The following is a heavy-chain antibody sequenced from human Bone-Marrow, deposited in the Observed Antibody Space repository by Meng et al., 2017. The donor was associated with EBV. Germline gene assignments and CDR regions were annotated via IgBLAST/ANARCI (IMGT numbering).Heavy chain of an antibody. D-gene: IGHD3-22*01. J-gene: IGHJ4*02. Sequence: VQLQESCPGLVRPSGTLSLTWAVSGGSISSRNWWSWVRQPPGKGLEWIGEIYHSGSTNYNPSLKSRVTISVDKSKNQFSLKLSSVSAADTAVYYCVGAHYGDSSGYYYAYWGQGTLVTVSS. CDR3: VGAHYGDSSGYYYAY. CDR1: GGSISSRNW. CDR2: IYHSGST. V-gene: IGHV4-4*02.